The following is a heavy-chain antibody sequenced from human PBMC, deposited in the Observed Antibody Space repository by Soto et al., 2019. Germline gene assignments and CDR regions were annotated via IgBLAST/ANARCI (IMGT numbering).Heavy chain of an antibody. CDR2: TSNGGNT. Sequence: EVQLLESGGGLVQRGGSLRLSCEASGFPFSTYAMTWVRQVPGKGLEWVSTTSNGGNTEFAGSVRGRFTVFRDNSKNTIYRQMSSLRAAASAIDFWARDFRPGLIVPTKSGFAPWGQGTPVTVSS. J-gene: IGHJ5*02. V-gene: IGHV3-23*01. CDR3: ARDFRPGLIVPTKSGFAP. D-gene: IGHD2-15*01. CDR1: GFPFSTYA.